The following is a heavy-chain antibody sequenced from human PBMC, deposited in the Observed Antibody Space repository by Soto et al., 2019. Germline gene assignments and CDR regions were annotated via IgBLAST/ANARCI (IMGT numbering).Heavy chain of an antibody. CDR1: GFTFGSHW. V-gene: IGHV3-7*05. D-gene: IGHD1-26*01. CDR3: ARDPSTGLSGSYYAY. J-gene: IGHJ4*02. Sequence: GGSLRLCCAASGFTFGSHWISWVRQAPGKGLEWVANIQQDGRAKNYVDSVKGRFTISRDNAENSLFLQMSNLRVEDSAIYYCARDPSTGLSGSYYAYWGQGVLVTVSS. CDR2: IQQDGRAK.